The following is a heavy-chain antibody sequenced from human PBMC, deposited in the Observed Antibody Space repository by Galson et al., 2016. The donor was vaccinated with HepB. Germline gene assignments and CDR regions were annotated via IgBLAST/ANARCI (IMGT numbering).Heavy chain of an antibody. CDR2: ISSSSATI. CDR1: GFTFSTYG. V-gene: IGHV3-48*02. D-gene: IGHD1-26*01. Sequence: SLRLSCAASGFTFSTYGMNWVRQAPGKGLEWVSYISSSSATIYYADSVKGRFTVPRDNAKSSLFLQMNSLRDEDTAVYYCARDLRELIAPIQDDLDYWGQGTLVAVSS. CDR3: ARDLRELIAPIQDDLDY. J-gene: IGHJ4*02.